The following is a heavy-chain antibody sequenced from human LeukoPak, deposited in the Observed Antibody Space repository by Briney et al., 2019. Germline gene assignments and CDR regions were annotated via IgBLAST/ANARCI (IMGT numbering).Heavy chain of an antibody. CDR2: ISSYNGNT. CDR1: GYTFTSYA. J-gene: IGHJ3*02. V-gene: IGHV1-18*01. CDR3: ARDNWNDVLGAFDI. D-gene: IGHD1-20*01. Sequence: GASVKVSCKASGYTFTSYAITWVRQAPGQGLEWMGWISSYNGNTNYAQKLQGGVTMTTETSTSTAYMELRSLRSDDTAVYYCARDNWNDVLGAFDIWGQGTMVTVSS.